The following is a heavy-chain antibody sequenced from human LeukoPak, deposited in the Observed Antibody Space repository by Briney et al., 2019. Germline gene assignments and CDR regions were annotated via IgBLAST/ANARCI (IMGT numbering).Heavy chain of an antibody. V-gene: IGHV4-38-2*02. Sequence: PSETLSLTCSVSGYSISSCYYWGWIRQPPGKVLEWIGSIAHSGSTYYNPSLKSRATISVVSSKNQFSLILRSVTAADTAVYYCARGSALAQAVMFDYWGQGTLVTVSS. D-gene: IGHD3-10*01. CDR3: ARGSALAQAVMFDY. CDR2: IAHSGST. J-gene: IGHJ4*02. CDR1: GYSISSCYY.